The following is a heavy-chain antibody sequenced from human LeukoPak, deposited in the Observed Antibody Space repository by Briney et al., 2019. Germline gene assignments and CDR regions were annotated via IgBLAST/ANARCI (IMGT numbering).Heavy chain of an antibody. J-gene: IGHJ4*02. Sequence: GGSLRLSCAASGFTFSSYSMNWVRQAPGKGLEWVSSITSSSSYIYYADSVKGRFTISRDNAKNSLYLQMNSLRAEDTAVYYCARAEYDMFYPDYWGQGTLVTVSS. V-gene: IGHV3-21*01. CDR2: ITSSSSYI. CDR1: GFTFSSYS. CDR3: ARAEYDMFYPDY. D-gene: IGHD3-9*01.